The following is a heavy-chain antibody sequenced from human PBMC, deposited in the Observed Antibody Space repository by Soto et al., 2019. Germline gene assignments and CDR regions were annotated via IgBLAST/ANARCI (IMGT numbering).Heavy chain of an antibody. CDR2: ISSSSTTI. D-gene: IGHD6-19*01. CDR1: GSSVSTFG. CDR3: ARDKGGSVAGFNWFDP. Sequence: GGSLRLSCVASGSSVSTFGMNWVRQAPGEGLEWVAYISSSSTTIFYGGSVKGRFTASRDNAENSMYLEMNNLRVEDTAIYYCARDKGGSVAGFNWFDPWGHGTLVTVSS. J-gene: IGHJ5*02. V-gene: IGHV3-48*01.